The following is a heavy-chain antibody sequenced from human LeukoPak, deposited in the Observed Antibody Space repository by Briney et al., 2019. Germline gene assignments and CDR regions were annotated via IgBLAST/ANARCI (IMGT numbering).Heavy chain of an antibody. CDR3: ARRRYDILTGYFFDP. D-gene: IGHD3-9*01. CDR2: IYPGDSDS. Sequence: GESLKISCKGAAYSFTSYWIGWVRQMPGKGLEWMGIIYPGDSDSRYSPSFQGQVTISADKSISTAYLQWSSLKASDTAMYCCARRRYDILTGYFFDPWGQGTLVTVSS. J-gene: IGHJ5*02. CDR1: AYSFTSYW. V-gene: IGHV5-51*01.